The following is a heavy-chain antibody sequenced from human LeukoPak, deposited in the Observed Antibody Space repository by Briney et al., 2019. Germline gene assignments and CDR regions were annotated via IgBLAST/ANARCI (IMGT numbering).Heavy chain of an antibody. J-gene: IGHJ5*02. V-gene: IGHV1-2*02. CDR1: GYTFTDYY. Sequence: ASVKVSCKASGYTFTDYYMHWVRQAPGQGLEWMGWINPNSGGTNYAQKFQGRVTVTRDTSISTAYMELSRLRSDDTAVYYCARAIPGGSWFDPWGQGTLLTVSS. D-gene: IGHD2-21*01. CDR3: ARAIPGGSWFDP. CDR2: INPNSGGT.